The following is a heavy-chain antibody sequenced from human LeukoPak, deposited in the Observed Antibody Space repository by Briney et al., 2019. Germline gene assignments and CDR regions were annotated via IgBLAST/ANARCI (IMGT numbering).Heavy chain of an antibody. J-gene: IGHJ4*02. V-gene: IGHV4-4*07. D-gene: IGHD6-19*01. Sequence: SETLSLTCTVSGGSISSYYWSWIRQPAGRGLEWIGRIYPSGSTNYNPSLKSRVTVSIDTSKNQFSLKLSSVTAADTAVYYCARHAVYAGSGWAFDYWGQGTLVTVFS. CDR2: IYPSGST. CDR1: GGSISSYY. CDR3: ARHAVYAGSGWAFDY.